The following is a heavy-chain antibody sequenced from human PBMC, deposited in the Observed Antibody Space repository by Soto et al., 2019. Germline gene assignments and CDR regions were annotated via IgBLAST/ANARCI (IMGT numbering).Heavy chain of an antibody. Sequence: VQLVQSGPEVKKPGAPVKVSCKASGYTFTSFGITWVRQAPGQDLEWMGWISAYNGDTNYAPRLQGRVTMTTDTSTNTVYMELKNLKSDDTAVYYCARDQEYSTSGLYWFDLWGQGTLVTVSS. D-gene: IGHD6-6*01. CDR1: GYTFTSFG. CDR3: ARDQEYSTSGLYWFDL. V-gene: IGHV1-18*04. J-gene: IGHJ5*02. CDR2: ISAYNGDT.